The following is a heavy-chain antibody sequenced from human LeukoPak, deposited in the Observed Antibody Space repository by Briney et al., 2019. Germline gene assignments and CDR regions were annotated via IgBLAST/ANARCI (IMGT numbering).Heavy chain of an antibody. CDR2: VFSRGTT. CDR1: GGSIKSFY. D-gene: IGHD2-8*01. V-gene: IGHV4-4*07. Sequence: PSETLSLTCTVSGGSIKSFYWSWIRQPAGKGLEWVGRVFSRGTTNYNPSLKSRVTVSLDTSKNQFSLHLDSVTAADTAVYFCASDFLYGTFPDYFDFWGRGTLVTVSS. CDR3: ASDFLYGTFPDYFDF. J-gene: IGHJ4*02.